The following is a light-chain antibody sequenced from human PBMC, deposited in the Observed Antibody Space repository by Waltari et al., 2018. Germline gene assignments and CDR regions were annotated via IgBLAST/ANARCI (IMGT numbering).Light chain of an antibody. Sequence: QSALTQPASMSGSPGQSISISCTGTTADIGTYNFVSWYQQHPGEAPKLLLFDVSKRPSGISDRFAGSKSGHTASLTISGLEAEDAAAYFCSSYAGSSSFVLFGGGTHLTVL. CDR3: SSYAGSSSFVL. V-gene: IGLV2-23*02. CDR1: TADIGTYNF. CDR2: DVS. J-gene: IGLJ3*02.